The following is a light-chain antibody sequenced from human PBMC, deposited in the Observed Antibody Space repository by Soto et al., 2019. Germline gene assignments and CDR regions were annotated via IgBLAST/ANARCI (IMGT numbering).Light chain of an antibody. CDR1: SSDVGSYHY. Sequence: QSVLTQPASVSGSPGQSITISCTGTSSDVGSYHYVSWFQQHPGKAPKLIIFEVSDRPSGVSTRFSASKSGDTAFLTISRLQAEDDADYYCSSYTSGRDVYVFGGGTK. CDR2: EVS. V-gene: IGLV2-14*01. CDR3: SSYTSGRDVYV. J-gene: IGLJ1*01.